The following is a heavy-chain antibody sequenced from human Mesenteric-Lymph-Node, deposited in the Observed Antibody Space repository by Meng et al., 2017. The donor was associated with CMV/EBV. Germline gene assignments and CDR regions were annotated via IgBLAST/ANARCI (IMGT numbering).Heavy chain of an antibody. CDR3: ARWDWNGWFDP. CDR2: IYHSGST. V-gene: IGHV4-39*07. J-gene: IGHJ5*02. D-gene: IGHD1-1*01. Sequence: GSLRLSCTVSGGSISGSSYYWGWIRQPPGKGLEWIGSIYHSGSTYYNLSLKSRVTISVDTSKNQFSLKLSSVTAADTAVYYCARWDWNGWFDPWGQGTLVTVSS. CDR1: GGSISGSSYY.